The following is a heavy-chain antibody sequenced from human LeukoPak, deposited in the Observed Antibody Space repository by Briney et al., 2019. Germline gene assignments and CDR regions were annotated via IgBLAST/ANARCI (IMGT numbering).Heavy chain of an antibody. V-gene: IGHV3-30*02. D-gene: IGHD3-3*01. CDR2: IRYDGSNK. CDR3: AKDSDFWSGPNFDY. Sequence: GESLKISCAASGFTFSSYGMHWVRQAPGKGLEWVAFIRYDGSNKYYADSVKGRFTISRDNSKNTLYLQMNSLRAEDTAVYYCAKDSDFWSGPNFDYWGQGTLVTVSS. J-gene: IGHJ4*02. CDR1: GFTFSSYG.